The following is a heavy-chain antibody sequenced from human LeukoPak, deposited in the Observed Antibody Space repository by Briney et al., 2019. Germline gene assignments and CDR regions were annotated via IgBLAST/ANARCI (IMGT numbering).Heavy chain of an antibody. D-gene: IGHD6-13*01. CDR1: GFTFSTYG. J-gene: IGHJ4*02. Sequence: GGSLRLSCAASGFTFSTYGMHWVRQAPGKGLEWGGVISYDGKNKYYADSVKGRFTISRDNPKNTLYLQINSLRDEDTGVYYCAKDGTHSSNWYPDYWGQGTLVTVSS. CDR2: ISYDGKNK. V-gene: IGHV3-30*18. CDR3: AKDGTHSSNWYPDY.